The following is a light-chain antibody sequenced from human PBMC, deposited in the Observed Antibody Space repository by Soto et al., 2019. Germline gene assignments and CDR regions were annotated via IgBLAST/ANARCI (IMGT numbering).Light chain of an antibody. Sequence: QSVLTQPASVSGSPGQSITFSCTGTSSDVGSSNLVSWYQQHPGKAPKLLIYEVSKRPSGVSHRFSGSKSGNTASLTISGLQAEDEADYYCCSYAGSSTHVFGTGTKVTVL. CDR1: SSDVGSSNL. CDR3: CSYAGSSTHV. CDR2: EVS. J-gene: IGLJ1*01. V-gene: IGLV2-23*02.